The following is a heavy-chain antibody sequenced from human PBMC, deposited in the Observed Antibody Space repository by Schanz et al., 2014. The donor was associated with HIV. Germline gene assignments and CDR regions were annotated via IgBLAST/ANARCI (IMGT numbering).Heavy chain of an antibody. V-gene: IGHV1-18*01. CDR3: ARGAAEMATMTPWRY. CDR1: GYTFSTYG. Sequence: QVQLVQSGDEVKKPGASVKVSCKASGYTFSTYGISWVRQAPGQGLEWMGWINAYNGNTNYAQKLQGRVTMTTDTSTSTAYMDLRSLRSDDTAVYYCARGAAEMATMTPWRYWGQGTLVTVSS. J-gene: IGHJ4*02. D-gene: IGHD5-12*01. CDR2: INAYNGNT.